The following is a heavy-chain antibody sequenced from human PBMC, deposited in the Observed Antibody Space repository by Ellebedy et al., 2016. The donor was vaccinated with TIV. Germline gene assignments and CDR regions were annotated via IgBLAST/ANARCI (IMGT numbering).Heavy chain of an antibody. D-gene: IGHD4-11*01. CDR2: IYYSGST. CDR3: ARVGLQYEINTGDNWFDP. Sequence: MPSETLSLTCTVSGGSISSSSYYWGWIRQPPGKGLEWIGSIYYSGSTNYNPSLKSRVTISVDTSKNQFSLKLSSVTAADTAVYYCARVGLQYEINTGDNWFDPWGQGTLVTVSS. V-gene: IGHV4-39*07. J-gene: IGHJ5*02. CDR1: GGSISSSSYY.